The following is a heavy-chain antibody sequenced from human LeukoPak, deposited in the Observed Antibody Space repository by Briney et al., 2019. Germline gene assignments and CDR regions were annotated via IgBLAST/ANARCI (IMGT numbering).Heavy chain of an antibody. J-gene: IGHJ5*02. V-gene: IGHV1-2*06. CDR2: INPNSGGT. CDR3: ARVKCTNGVCRNWFDP. D-gene: IGHD2-8*01. Sequence: ASVKVSCKASGYTFTGYYMHWVRQAPGQGLEWMGRINPNSGGTNYAQKFQGRVTMTRDTSISTACMELSRLRSDDTAVYYCARVKCTNGVCRNWFDPWGQGTLVTVSS. CDR1: GYTFTGYY.